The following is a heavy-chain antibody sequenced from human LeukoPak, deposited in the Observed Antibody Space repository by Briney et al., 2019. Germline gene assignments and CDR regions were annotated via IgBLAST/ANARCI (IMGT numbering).Heavy chain of an antibody. J-gene: IGHJ3*02. CDR3: AKDIGLLWFGELLPPGI. D-gene: IGHD3-10*01. CDR2: ISGSGGST. V-gene: IGHV3-23*01. Sequence: GGSLRLSCAASGFTFSSYAMSWVRQAPGKGLEWVSAISGSGGSTYYADSVKGRFTISRDNSKNTLYLQMNSLRAEDTAVYYCAKDIGLLWFGELLPPGIWGQGTMVTVSS. CDR1: GFTFSSYA.